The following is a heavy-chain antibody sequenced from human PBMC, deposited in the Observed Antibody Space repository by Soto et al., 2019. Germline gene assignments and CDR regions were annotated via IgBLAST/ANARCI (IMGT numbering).Heavy chain of an antibody. CDR1: GYTFTIYG. CDR3: ARVDYYDSSGYYGY. CDR2: ISGYNGNT. J-gene: IGHJ4*02. V-gene: IGHV1-18*04. D-gene: IGHD3-22*01. Sequence: QVQLVQSGAEVKKPGVSVKVSCKASGYTFTIYGISWVRQAPGQGLEWMGWISGYNGNTDYAQNLQDRVTLTTDASTSSVYMELRSLRSDDTAVYYCARVDYYDSSGYYGYWGQGTLITVSS.